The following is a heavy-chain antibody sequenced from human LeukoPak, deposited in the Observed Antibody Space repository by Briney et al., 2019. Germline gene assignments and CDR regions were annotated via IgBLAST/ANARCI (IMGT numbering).Heavy chain of an antibody. CDR1: GFTFDDYA. J-gene: IGHJ1*01. CDR2: VSGDGGST. D-gene: IGHD2-2*01. Sequence: GGSLRLSCAASGFTFDDYAMHWVRQAPGKGLEWVSLVSGDGGSTYYADSMKGRFTISRDNTKSSLYLQMNSLRTEDTALYYCAQESTHYSSTWYFQYWGQGILVTVSS. V-gene: IGHV3-43*02. CDR3: AQESTHYSSTWYFQY.